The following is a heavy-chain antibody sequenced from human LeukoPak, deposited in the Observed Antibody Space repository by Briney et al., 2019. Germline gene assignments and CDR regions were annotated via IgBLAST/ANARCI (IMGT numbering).Heavy chain of an antibody. J-gene: IGHJ3*01. CDR1: GDGFTNYF. V-gene: IGHV5-10-1*01. CDR3: ARRATVGIPMA. CDR2: IDPSDSYT. Sequence: GESLKISCKVSGDGFTNYFITWVRQMPGKGLEWIGRIDPSDSYTNYGPSFQGHVTISADQSTRTAYLQWHGLKASDTAMYYCARRATVGIPMAWGQGTMVTVSS. D-gene: IGHD3-10*01.